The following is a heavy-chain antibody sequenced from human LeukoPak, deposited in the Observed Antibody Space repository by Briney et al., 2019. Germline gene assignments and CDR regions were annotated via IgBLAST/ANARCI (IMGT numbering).Heavy chain of an antibody. CDR2: INHSGST. J-gene: IGHJ4*02. CDR3: ARERRGGVVTAIYFDY. D-gene: IGHD2-21*02. Sequence: PSETLSLTCAVYGGSFSGYYWSWIRQPPGKGLEWIGEINHSGSTNYNPSLKSRVTISVDTSKNQFSLKLSSVTAADTAVYYCARERRGGVVTAIYFDYWGQGTLVTVSS. CDR1: GGSFSGYY. V-gene: IGHV4-34*01.